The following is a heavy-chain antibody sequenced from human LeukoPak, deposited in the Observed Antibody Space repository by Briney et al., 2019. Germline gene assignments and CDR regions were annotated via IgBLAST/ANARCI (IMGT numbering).Heavy chain of an antibody. J-gene: IGHJ4*02. CDR3: ARGRRELRYGPDY. D-gene: IGHD3-9*01. CDR1: GGSFSGYY. Sequence: SETLSLTCAVYGGSFSGYYWSWIRQPPGKGLEWIGEINHSGSTNYNPSLKSRVTISVDTSKNQFSLKLSSVTAADTAVYYCARGRRELRYGPDYWGQGTLVTVSS. CDR2: INHSGST. V-gene: IGHV4-34*01.